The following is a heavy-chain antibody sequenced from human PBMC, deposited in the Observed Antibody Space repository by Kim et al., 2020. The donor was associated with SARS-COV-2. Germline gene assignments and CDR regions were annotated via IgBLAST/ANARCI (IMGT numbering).Heavy chain of an antibody. J-gene: IGHJ4*02. CDR3: AKDMESRVSFDY. CDR2: ISWDSGSI. Sequence: GGSLRLSCAASGFTFDDYAMHWVRQAPGKGLEWVSGISWDSGSIGYADSVKGRFTISRDNAKNSLYLQMNSLRAEDTALYYCAKDMESRVSFDYWGQGTLVTVSS. V-gene: IGHV3-9*01. CDR1: GFTFDDYA. D-gene: IGHD1-1*01.